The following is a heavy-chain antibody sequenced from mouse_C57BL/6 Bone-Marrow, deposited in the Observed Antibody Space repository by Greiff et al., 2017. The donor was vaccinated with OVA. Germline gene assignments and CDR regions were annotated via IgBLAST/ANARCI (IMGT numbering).Heavy chain of an antibody. CDR1: GYTFTDYY. CDR3: ARLVLRYFDY. Sequence: VQLKQSGPVLVKPGASVKMSCKASGYTFTDYYMNWVKQSHGKSLEWIGVINPYNGGTSYNQKFKGKATLTVDKSSSTAYMELNSLTSEDSAGDYCARLVLRYFDYGGRGTAPTVTA. CDR2: INPYNGGT. J-gene: IGHJ2*01. D-gene: IGHD1-1*01. V-gene: IGHV1-19*01.